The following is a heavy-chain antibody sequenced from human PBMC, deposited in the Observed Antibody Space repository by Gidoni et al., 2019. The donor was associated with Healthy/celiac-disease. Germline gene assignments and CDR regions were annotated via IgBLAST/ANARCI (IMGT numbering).Heavy chain of an antibody. J-gene: IGHJ6*02. CDR2: IWYEGSNK. CDR3: ARDKRYRLSLYYYYGMDV. D-gene: IGHD1-1*01. Sequence: VQLVESGGVVVGHGSSLSLSCAGSGSTFSSYGMHWVRQATGKGLEWVAVIWYEGSNKYYADSVKGRFTISRDNSKNTLYLQMNSLRAEDTAVYYCARDKRYRLSLYYYYGMDVWGQGTTVTVSS. CDR1: GSTFSSYG. V-gene: IGHV3-33*01.